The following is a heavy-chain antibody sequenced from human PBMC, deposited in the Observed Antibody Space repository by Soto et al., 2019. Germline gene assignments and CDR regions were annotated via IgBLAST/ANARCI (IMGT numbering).Heavy chain of an antibody. J-gene: IGHJ3*02. CDR3: AREGSSGYDSPCIAVVGGAFDI. D-gene: IGHD5-12*01. V-gene: IGHV1-2*04. CDR1: GYTFTGYY. Sequence: ASVKVSCKASGYTFTGYYMHWVRQAPGQGLEWMGWINPNSGGTNYAQKFQGWVTMTRDTSISTAYMELSRLRSDDTAVYYCAREGSSGYDSPCIAVVGGAFDIWGQGTMVTVSS. CDR2: INPNSGGT.